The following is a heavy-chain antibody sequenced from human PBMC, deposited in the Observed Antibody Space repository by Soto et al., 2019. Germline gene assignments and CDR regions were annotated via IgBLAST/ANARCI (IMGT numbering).Heavy chain of an antibody. CDR2: IKQSGNT. D-gene: IGHD3-10*01. V-gene: IGHV4-34*01. CDR1: GGSFSGYY. J-gene: IGHJ4*02. CDR3: ARGGMVRGVINFDY. Sequence: QVQLQQWGAGLLKPSETLSLTCAVYGGSFSGYYWSWIRQPPGKGLEWLGEIKQSGNTNYNPSIKSRVTISVDTSKNQFSLKLSSVTAADTAVYYCARGGMVRGVINFDYWGQGTLVTVSS.